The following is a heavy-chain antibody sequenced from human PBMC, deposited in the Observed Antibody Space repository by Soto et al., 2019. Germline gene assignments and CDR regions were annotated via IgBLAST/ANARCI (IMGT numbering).Heavy chain of an antibody. CDR3: ASRRITISSGTVGVGYYYYGMDV. CDR1: GGSFSGYY. D-gene: IGHD3-9*01. Sequence: TLSLTCAVYGGSFSGYYWSWIRQPPGKGLEWIGEINHSGSTNYNPSLKSRVTISVDTSKNQFSLKLSSVIAADTAVYYCASRRITISSGTVGVGYYYYGMDVWGQGTTVTVSS. J-gene: IGHJ6*02. V-gene: IGHV4-34*01. CDR2: INHSGST.